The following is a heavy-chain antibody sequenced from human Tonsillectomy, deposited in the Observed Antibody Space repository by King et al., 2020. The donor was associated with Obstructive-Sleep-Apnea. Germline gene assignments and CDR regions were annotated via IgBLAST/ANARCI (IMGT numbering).Heavy chain of an antibody. CDR3: ARGDIPYYFDY. Sequence: VQLVESGGGLVQPGGSLRLSCAASGFSVSSNYMSWVRQAPGKGLEWVSVIYSGGRTYYADSVKGRFTISRYNSKNTLYLQMNSLRVEDTAVYYCARGDIPYYFDYWGQGTLVTVFS. V-gene: IGHV3-53*04. CDR2: IYSGGRT. D-gene: IGHD3-9*01. J-gene: IGHJ4*02. CDR1: GFSVSSNY.